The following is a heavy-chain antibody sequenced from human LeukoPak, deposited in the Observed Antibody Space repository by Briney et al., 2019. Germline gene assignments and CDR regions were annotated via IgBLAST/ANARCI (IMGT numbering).Heavy chain of an antibody. V-gene: IGHV4-34*01. CDR3: ARGARAARRAFDYYMDV. J-gene: IGHJ6*03. Sequence: SETLSLTCTVSGGSISSYYWSWIRQPPGKGLEWIGEINHSGSTNYNPSLKSRVTISVDTSKNQFSLKLSSVTAADTAVYYCARGARAARRAFDYYMDVWGKGTTVTVSS. CDR2: INHSGST. CDR1: GGSISSYY. D-gene: IGHD6-6*01.